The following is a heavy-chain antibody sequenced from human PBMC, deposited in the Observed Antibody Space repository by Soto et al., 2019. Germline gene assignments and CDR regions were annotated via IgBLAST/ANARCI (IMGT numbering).Heavy chain of an antibody. CDR1: GFTFSSYD. J-gene: IGHJ4*02. D-gene: IGHD6-13*01. CDR3: ARGARYSSSWRVQPYPEPFAR. Sequence: GGSLRLSCAASGFTFSSYDMHWVRQATGKGLEWVSAIGTAGDTYYPGSVKGRFTISRENAKNSLYLQMNSLRAEDTAVYYCARGARYSSSWRVQPYPEPFARWGQGTLVTVSS. V-gene: IGHV3-13*01. CDR2: IGTAGDT.